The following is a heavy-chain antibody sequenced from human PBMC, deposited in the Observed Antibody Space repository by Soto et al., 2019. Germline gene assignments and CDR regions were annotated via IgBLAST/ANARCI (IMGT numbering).Heavy chain of an antibody. CDR2: INSDGSST. CDR1: GFTFSSYW. CDR3: ARAGPGYCSGGSCPNDSYYYYYYMDV. Sequence: GGSLRLSCAASGFTFSSYWMHWVRQAPGKGLVWVSRINSDGSSTSYADSVKGRFTISRDNAKNTLYLQMNSLRAEDTAVYYCARAGPGYCSGGSCPNDSYYYYYYMDVWGKGTTVTVSS. V-gene: IGHV3-74*01. J-gene: IGHJ6*03. D-gene: IGHD2-15*01.